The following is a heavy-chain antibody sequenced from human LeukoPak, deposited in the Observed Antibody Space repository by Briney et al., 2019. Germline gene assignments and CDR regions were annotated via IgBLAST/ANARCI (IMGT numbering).Heavy chain of an antibody. Sequence: PGVSLRLSCAASGFTFRTNYVSWVRQAPGKGREWVSVIYSSGSTYYGDSVKDRFTISRDESKNTVYLQMNSLRVEDTAVYSCARAPWGYQFDCWGQGTLVTVSS. V-gene: IGHV3-66*01. J-gene: IGHJ4*02. CDR3: ARAPWGYQFDC. CDR2: IYSSGST. D-gene: IGHD5-12*01. CDR1: GFTFRTNY.